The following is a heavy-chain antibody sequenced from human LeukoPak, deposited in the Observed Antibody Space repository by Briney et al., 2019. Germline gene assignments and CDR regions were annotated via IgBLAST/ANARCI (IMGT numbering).Heavy chain of an antibody. D-gene: IGHD6-13*01. V-gene: IGHV3-23*01. CDR1: GFSVSSTW. Sequence: PGGSLRLSCAASGFSVSSTWMTWVRQAPGKGLESVSVISGSGGSTYYADSVKGRFTISRDNSKNTLFLQMNSLRAEDTAVYYCAKGPRQQLVTRFDYWGQGTLVTVSS. CDR3: AKGPRQQLVTRFDY. J-gene: IGHJ4*02. CDR2: ISGSGGST.